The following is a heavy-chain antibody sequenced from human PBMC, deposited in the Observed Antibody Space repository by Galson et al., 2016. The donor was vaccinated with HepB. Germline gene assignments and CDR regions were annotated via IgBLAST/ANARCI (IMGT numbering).Heavy chain of an antibody. J-gene: IGHJ6*02. Sequence: LRLSCAASGFPFSGYGIHWVRQAPGKGLEWVAGISNDGSNKYYADSVKGRFTISRDNSKDTLYLQMNSLRAEDTAVYYCTRAATVDQDFYYYAMDVWGQGTTVTVSS. D-gene: IGHD4-23*01. CDR2: ISNDGSNK. CDR1: GFPFSGYG. CDR3: TRAATVDQDFYYYAMDV. V-gene: IGHV3-33*01.